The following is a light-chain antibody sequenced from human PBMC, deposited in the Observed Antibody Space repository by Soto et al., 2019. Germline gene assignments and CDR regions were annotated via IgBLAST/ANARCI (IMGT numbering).Light chain of an antibody. CDR1: QSVSSH. J-gene: IGKJ1*01. Sequence: EIVMTQSPATLSVSPGEGATVSCRASQSVSSHLAWYQHKPGQAPRLLFYDASNRATGIPARFSGSGSGTDFTLTISSLEPEDFAVYYCQQRSNWPTFGQGTKVDI. CDR3: QQRSNWPT. V-gene: IGKV3-11*01. CDR2: DAS.